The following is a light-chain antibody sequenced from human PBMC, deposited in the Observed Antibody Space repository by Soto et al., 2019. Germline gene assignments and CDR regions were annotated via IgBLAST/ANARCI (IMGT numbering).Light chain of an antibody. CDR2: GAS. Sequence: EIVLTQSPGTLSWSPGERATLSCRASQSVSSSYLAWYQQKPGQAHRLLIYGASSRGTGIPDRFSCSGSGTDFTLTLSRLGPDDFALYYCQQYGSSPPYTFGQGTKLEIK. CDR1: QSVSSSY. V-gene: IGKV3-20*01. J-gene: IGKJ2*01. CDR3: QQYGSSPPYT.